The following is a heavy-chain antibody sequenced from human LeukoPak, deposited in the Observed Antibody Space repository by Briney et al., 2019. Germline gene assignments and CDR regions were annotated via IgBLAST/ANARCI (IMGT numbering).Heavy chain of an antibody. CDR1: GFTFSSYS. J-gene: IGHJ4*02. CDR3: ASPRENSGSPLMGY. V-gene: IGHV3-21*01. CDR2: ISSSSSYI. Sequence: GGSLRLSCAASGFTFSSYSMNWVRQAPGKGLEWVSSISSSSSYIYYADSVKGRFTISRDNAKNSLYLQMNSLRAEDTAVYYCASPRENSGSPLMGYWGQGTLVTVSS. D-gene: IGHD1-26*01.